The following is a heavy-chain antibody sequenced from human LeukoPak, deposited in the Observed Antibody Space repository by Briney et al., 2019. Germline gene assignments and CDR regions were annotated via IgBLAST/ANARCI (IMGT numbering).Heavy chain of an antibody. CDR3: ARHLRAARYCGSSSCYDFDY. D-gene: IGHD2-2*01. V-gene: IGHV4-39*01. J-gene: IGHJ4*02. CDR1: GGSISSSSYY. Sequence: SETLSLTCTVSGGSISSSSYYWGWIRQPPGKGLEWIESIYYSGSTYYNPSLKSRVTISVDTSKNQFSLKLSSVTATDTAVYYCARHLRAARYCGSSSCYDFDYWGQGTPVTVSS. CDR2: IYYSGST.